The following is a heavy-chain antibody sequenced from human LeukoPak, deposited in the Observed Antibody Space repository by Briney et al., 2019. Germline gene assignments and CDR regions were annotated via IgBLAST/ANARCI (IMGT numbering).Heavy chain of an antibody. Sequence: ASVKVSCKASGYTFTGYYMHWVRQAPGQGLEWMGWINPNSGGTNYAQKFQGRVTMTRDTSISTAYMELSRLRSDDTAVYYCARGAEAGDLIFDPWGQGTLVTVSS. D-gene: IGHD6-19*01. V-gene: IGHV1-2*02. J-gene: IGHJ5*02. CDR3: ARGAEAGDLIFDP. CDR2: INPNSGGT. CDR1: GYTFTGYY.